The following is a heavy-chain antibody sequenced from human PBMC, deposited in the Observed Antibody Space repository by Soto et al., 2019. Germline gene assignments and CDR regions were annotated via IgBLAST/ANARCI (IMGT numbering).Heavy chain of an antibody. CDR2: ISGYSGNA. V-gene: IGHV1-18*04. CDR1: GHIFSDYG. Sequence: QVQAMQSGAEVKKPGDSVKVSCKTSGHIFSDYGINWVRQAPGQGLELMGWISGYSGNANLAQKFQGRVTMTTDKSTRTAYMELRRLRSDDTAVYYCAKRTSGTTWGESDYWGQGTLVTVSS. J-gene: IGHJ4*02. D-gene: IGHD4-17*01. CDR3: AKRTSGTTWGESDY.